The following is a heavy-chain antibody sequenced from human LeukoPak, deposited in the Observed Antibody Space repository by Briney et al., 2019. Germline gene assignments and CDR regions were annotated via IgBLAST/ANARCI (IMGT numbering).Heavy chain of an antibody. CDR2: ISSSSSTM. D-gene: IGHD3-10*01. CDR1: GFTFSSYS. Sequence: PGGSLRLSCAASGFTFSSYSMTWVRQAPGKGLEWVSYISSSSSTMYYADSVKGRFTISRDNAKNSLYLQMNSLRAEDTAVYYCARDSTMVRGVREDYWGQGTLVTVSS. CDR3: ARDSTMVRGVREDY. V-gene: IGHV3-48*04. J-gene: IGHJ4*02.